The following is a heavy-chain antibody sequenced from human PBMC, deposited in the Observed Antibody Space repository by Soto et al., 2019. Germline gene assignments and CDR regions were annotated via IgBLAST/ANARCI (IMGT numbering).Heavy chain of an antibody. CDR2: IYPGDSDT. D-gene: IGHD5-12*01. CDR3: ARQSRDGYNSIAFDI. CDR1: YW. Sequence: YWIGWVRQMPGKGLEWMGIIYPGDSDTRYSPSFQGQVTISADKSISTAYLQWSSLKASDTAKYYCARQSRDGYNSIAFDIWGQGTMVTVSS. J-gene: IGHJ3*02. V-gene: IGHV5-51*01.